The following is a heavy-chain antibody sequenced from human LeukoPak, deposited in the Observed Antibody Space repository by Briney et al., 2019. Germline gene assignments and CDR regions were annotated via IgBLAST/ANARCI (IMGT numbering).Heavy chain of an antibody. Sequence: PSETLSLTCTVSGGSISSSSYYWGWIRQPPGTGLEWIGSIYSSGSTYYNSSLKSRVIILIDTAKNHFSLNLSSVTAADTAVYYCAKGFIDWFDPWGQGTLVTVSS. CDR3: AKGFIDWFDP. V-gene: IGHV4-39*07. CDR2: IYSSGST. J-gene: IGHJ5*02. CDR1: GGSISSSSYY.